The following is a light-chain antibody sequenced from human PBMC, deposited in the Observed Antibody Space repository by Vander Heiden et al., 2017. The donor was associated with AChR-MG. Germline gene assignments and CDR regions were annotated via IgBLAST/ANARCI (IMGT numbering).Light chain of an antibody. CDR2: DAS. CDR3: QQRSNWIT. CDR1: QSVSSY. V-gene: IGKV3-11*01. Sequence: EIVLTQSPATLSLSPGERATPSCRASQSVSSYLAWYQQKPGQAPRLLIYDASNRATGIPARFSGSGSGTDFTLTISGLEPEDFAVYYCQQRSNWITFGQGTRLEIK. J-gene: IGKJ5*01.